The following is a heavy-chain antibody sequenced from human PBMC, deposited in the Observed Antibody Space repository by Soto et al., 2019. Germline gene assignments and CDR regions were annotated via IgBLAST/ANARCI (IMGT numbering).Heavy chain of an antibody. J-gene: IGHJ5*02. CDR3: ARDHRYNWNDEGWFDP. V-gene: IGHV1-8*01. CDR2: LNPNSGNT. D-gene: IGHD1-20*01. CDR1: GYMFSTYD. Sequence: QVQLVQSGAEVKKPGASVKVSCKASGYMFSTYDINWGRQAPGQGLEWMGWLNPNSGNTGYAQKFQGRVTMTRNTSINTAYMELSSLGSDDTAVYYCARDHRYNWNDEGWFDPWGQGTLVTVSS.